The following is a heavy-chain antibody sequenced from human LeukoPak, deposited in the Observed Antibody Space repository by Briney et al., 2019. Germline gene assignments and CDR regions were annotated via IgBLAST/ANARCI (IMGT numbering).Heavy chain of an antibody. CDR2: ISSSGSTK. D-gene: IGHD2/OR15-2a*01. CDR3: AQISI. V-gene: IGHV3-48*03. CDR1: GFIFSSYE. Sequence: GGALRLSCEASGFIFSSYEMNWVRQAPGRGLEWVSYISSSGSTKYYADSVKGRFTISRDNAKNSLYLQMNSLRAEDTAVYYCAQISIWGQGTLVTVSS. J-gene: IGHJ4*02.